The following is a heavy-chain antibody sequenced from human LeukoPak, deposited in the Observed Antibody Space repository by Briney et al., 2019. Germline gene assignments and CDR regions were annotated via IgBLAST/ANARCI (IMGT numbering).Heavy chain of an antibody. CDR3: ARGSHSGYDYINY. V-gene: IGHV3-21*01. J-gene: IGHJ4*02. CDR2: GSSSSSYK. CDR1: GFTFSSYS. Sequence: GGSLRLSCAASGFTFSSYSMNWVRQAPGKGLEWVSSGSSSSSYKYYADSVKGRFTISRDNAKNSLYLQMNSLRAEDTAVYYCARGSHSGYDYINYWGQGTLVTVSS. D-gene: IGHD5-12*01.